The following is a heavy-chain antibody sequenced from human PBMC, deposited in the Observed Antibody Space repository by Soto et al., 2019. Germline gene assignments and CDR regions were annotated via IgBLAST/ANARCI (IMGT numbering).Heavy chain of an antibody. J-gene: IGHJ5*02. Sequence: EVQLVESGGGLVQPGGSLRLSCAASGFTFSSYDMHWVRQATGKGLEWVSAIGTAGDTYYPGSVKGRFTISRENAKNSLYLQMNSLRAEDTAVYYCARDASSIAARGWFDPWGQGTLVTVSS. CDR2: IGTAGDT. CDR1: GFTFSSYD. V-gene: IGHV3-13*01. CDR3: ARDASSIAARGWFDP. D-gene: IGHD6-6*01.